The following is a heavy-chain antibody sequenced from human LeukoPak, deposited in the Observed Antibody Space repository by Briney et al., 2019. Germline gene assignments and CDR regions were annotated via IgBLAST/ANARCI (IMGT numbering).Heavy chain of an antibody. V-gene: IGHV3-48*03. CDR1: GFTFSSYE. J-gene: IGHJ4*02. CDR3: ARGPSSPLTH. CDR2: ISSSGSTI. Sequence: PGGSPRLSCAASGFTFSSYEMNWVRQAPGKGLEWVSYISSSGSTIYYADSVKGRFTISRDNAKNSLYLQMDSLRAEDTAVYYCARGPSSPLTHWGQGTLVTVSS. D-gene: IGHD6-6*01.